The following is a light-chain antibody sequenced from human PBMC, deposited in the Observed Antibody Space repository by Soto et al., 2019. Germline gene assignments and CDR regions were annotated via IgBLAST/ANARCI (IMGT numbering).Light chain of an antibody. J-gene: IGKJ2*01. CDR1: QSVSSY. V-gene: IGKV3-11*01. CDR3: QQRSNWPPMYT. CDR2: DAS. Sequence: EIVLTQSPATLSLSPGERATLSCRASQSVSSYLAWYQQKPGQAPRLLIYDASNRATGIPARFSGSGSGTDFTLTISSLKPEDFAVYYCQQRSNWPPMYTFGHGTKLEIK.